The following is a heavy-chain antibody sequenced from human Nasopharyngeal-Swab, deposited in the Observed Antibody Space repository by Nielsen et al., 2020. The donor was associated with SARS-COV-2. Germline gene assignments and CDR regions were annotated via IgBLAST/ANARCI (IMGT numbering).Heavy chain of an antibody. J-gene: IGHJ6*03. CDR3: ARGGWLRKDYYYSYYYMDV. CDR2: ISHNSST. V-gene: IGHV4-59*11. CDR1: GVSITSQY. Sequence: SETLSLTCTVSGVSITSQYWSLIRQPPGKGLEWIGYISHNSSTSYNPSLKSRVTMFMDTSKNQFSLRLRSVTAEDTAAYYCARGGWLRKDYYYSYYYMDVWGKGTTVTVSS. D-gene: IGHD5-24*01.